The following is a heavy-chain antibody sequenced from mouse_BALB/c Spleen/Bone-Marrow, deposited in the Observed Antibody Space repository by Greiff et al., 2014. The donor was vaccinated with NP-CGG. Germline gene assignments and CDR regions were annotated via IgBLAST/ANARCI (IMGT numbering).Heavy chain of an antibody. CDR3: ARNANWYFDV. Sequence: QVQLQQPGAELVRPGASVKLSCKASGYTFTIYWLHWVKQRPGQGLEWIGVIDPSDSETQHNQMFKDKATLTVDKSSSTVYMQLSSLTSEDSAVYYCARNANWYFDVWGAGTTVTVSS. CDR1: GYTFTIYW. J-gene: IGHJ1*01. CDR2: IDPSDSET. V-gene: IGHV1-52*01.